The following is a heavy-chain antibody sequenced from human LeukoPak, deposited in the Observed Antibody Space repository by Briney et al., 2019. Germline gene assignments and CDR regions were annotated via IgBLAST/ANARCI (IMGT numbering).Heavy chain of an antibody. V-gene: IGHV3-74*01. Sequence: PGGSLRLSCAASGFTFSNYWMCWVRQAPGKGLVWVSRINSDGSSTSYADSVKGRFTISRDNAKNTLYLQMNSLRAEDTAVYYCAREIAAGTGLDYWGQGTLVTVSS. CDR1: GFTFSNYW. J-gene: IGHJ4*02. CDR3: AREIAAGTGLDY. CDR2: INSDGSST. D-gene: IGHD6-13*01.